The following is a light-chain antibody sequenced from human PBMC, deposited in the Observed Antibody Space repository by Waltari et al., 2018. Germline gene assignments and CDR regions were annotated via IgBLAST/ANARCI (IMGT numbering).Light chain of an antibody. CDR1: ALHNQH. CDR2: KDS. CDR3: QSADSSGTVV. J-gene: IGLJ2*01. V-gene: IGLV3-25*03. Sequence: SSELPPPPSVPVPPGQTARITCSGDALHNQHAYWYQQKPGQAPVLVIYKDSERPPGIPERFSGSSSGTTVTLTISGVQAEDEADYYCQSADSSGTVVFGGGTKLTVL.